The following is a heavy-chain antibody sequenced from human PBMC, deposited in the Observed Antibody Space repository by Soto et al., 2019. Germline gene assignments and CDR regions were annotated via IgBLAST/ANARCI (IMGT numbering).Heavy chain of an antibody. D-gene: IGHD3-3*01. V-gene: IGHV4-61*01. CDR2: IYYSGST. Sequence: PSETLSLTCTFSGGSISISSYYVSLILQPPGKGLEWIGYIYYSGSTNYNPSLKSRVTISVDTSKNQFSLKLSSVTAADTAVYYCARVKIFGVVTSMDVWGQGTTVTVSS. J-gene: IGHJ6*02. CDR3: ARVKIFGVVTSMDV. CDR1: GGSISISSYY.